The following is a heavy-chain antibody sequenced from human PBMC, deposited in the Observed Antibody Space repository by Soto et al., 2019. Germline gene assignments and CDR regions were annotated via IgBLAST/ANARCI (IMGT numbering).Heavy chain of an antibody. CDR2: IDPNSGGT. D-gene: IGHD1-26*01. J-gene: IGHJ4*02. Sequence: AASVKVSCKASGYIFTGYYMHWVRQAPGQGLEWMGWIDPNSGGTDYAQKFQGRVTMTRGTSISTAYMELSRLRVDDTAVYYCARVMSGSYLGHGYYFDYWGQGTLVTVSS. CDR3: ARVMSGSYLGHGYYFDY. CDR1: GYIFTGYY. V-gene: IGHV1-2*02.